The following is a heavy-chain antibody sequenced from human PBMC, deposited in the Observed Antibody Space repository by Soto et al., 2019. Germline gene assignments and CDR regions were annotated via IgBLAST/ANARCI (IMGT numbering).Heavy chain of an antibody. D-gene: IGHD4-17*01. V-gene: IGHV4-30-2*01. Sequence: QLQLQESGSGLVKPSQTLSLTCAVSGGSISSGGYSWSWIRQPPGKGLEWIGYIYGSGSSYYNPSLKIRFTISVERSKNQFSLKLTAVTAADTAVYYCASGPIGDYTDGFDYWCQGTLVTVSS. J-gene: IGHJ4*02. CDR3: ASGPIGDYTDGFDY. CDR1: GGSISSGGYS. CDR2: IYGSGSS.